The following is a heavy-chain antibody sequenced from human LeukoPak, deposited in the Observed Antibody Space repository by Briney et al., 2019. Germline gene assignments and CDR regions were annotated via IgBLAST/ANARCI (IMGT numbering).Heavy chain of an antibody. J-gene: IGHJ1*01. CDR3: ARDKSSGSHESSYFQH. CDR1: GYTFTRYY. CDR2: INPSGGST. Sequence: GASVKVSCKASGYTFTRYYMHWVRQAPRQGLEWMGIINPSGGSTSYAQKFQGRVTMTRDTSTSTVYMELSSLRSEDTAVYYCARDKSSGSHESSYFQHWGQGTLVTVSS. V-gene: IGHV1-46*01. D-gene: IGHD3-22*01.